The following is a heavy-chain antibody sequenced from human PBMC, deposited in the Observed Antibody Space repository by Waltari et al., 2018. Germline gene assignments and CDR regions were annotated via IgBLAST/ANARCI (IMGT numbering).Heavy chain of an antibody. CDR2: ISGSGGST. D-gene: IGHD3-3*01. CDR1: GFTFSRYA. CDR3: AKDLLSHDVLSGYYIPSAFDM. Sequence: EVQLVESGGGLVQPGGSLRLSCAASGFTFSRYATCWVRQSPGQALQWVSAISGSGGSTYYADSVKGRFTISRDNSKNTLYLQMDSLRVEDTAVYYCAKDLLSHDVLSGYYIPSAFDMWGQGTMVTVSS. V-gene: IGHV3-23*04. J-gene: IGHJ3*02.